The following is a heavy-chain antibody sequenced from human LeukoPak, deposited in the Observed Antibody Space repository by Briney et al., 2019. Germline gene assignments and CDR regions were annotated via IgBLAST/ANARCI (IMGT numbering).Heavy chain of an antibody. CDR1: GFTFSSYN. CDR2: ISSSSTYM. J-gene: IGHJ3*02. V-gene: IGHV3-21*01. D-gene: IGHD3-3*01. Sequence: PGGSLRLSXAASGFTFSSYNMNWVRQAPGRGLEWVSSISSSSTYMFYADSVKGRFTISRDNAKNSLYLQMNSLRAEDTAVYYCARGLGGYYDFWSGYLGPFDIWGQGTMVTVSS. CDR3: ARGLGGYYDFWSGYLGPFDI.